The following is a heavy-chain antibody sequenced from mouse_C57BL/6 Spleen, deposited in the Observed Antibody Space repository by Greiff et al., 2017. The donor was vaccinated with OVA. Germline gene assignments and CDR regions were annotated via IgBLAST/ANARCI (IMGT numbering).Heavy chain of an antibody. CDR1: GYSITSGYY. D-gene: IGHD2-4*01. CDR2: ISYDGSN. V-gene: IGHV3-6*01. Sequence: VQLQESGPGLVKPSQSLSLTCSVTGYSITSGYYWNWIRQFPGNKLEWMGYISYDGSNNYNPSLKNRISITRDTSKNQFFLKLNSVTTEDTATYYCARKIYYDYDAWFAYWGQGTLVTVSA. J-gene: IGHJ3*01. CDR3: ARKIYYDYDAWFAY.